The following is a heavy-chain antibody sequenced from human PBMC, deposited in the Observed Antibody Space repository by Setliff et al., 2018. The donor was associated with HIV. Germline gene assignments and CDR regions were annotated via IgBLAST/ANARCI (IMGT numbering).Heavy chain of an antibody. Sequence: ASVKVSCKASGYTFTNYAMHWVRQAPGQRLEWMGWISGFNGNTKYGQSFQGRVTMTTDTSTSTVYMELRSLRSDDTAVYYCGRVPYRSAWFSGAHNPFDDWGQGTMVTVSS. V-gene: IGHV1-18*01. CDR2: ISGFNGNT. J-gene: IGHJ3*01. CDR3: GRVPYRSAWFSGAHNPFDD. CDR1: GYTFTNYA. D-gene: IGHD6-19*01.